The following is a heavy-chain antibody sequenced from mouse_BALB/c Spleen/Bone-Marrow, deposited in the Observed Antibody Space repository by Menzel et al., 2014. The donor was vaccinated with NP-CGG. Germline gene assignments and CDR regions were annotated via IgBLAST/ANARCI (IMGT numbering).Heavy chain of an antibody. D-gene: IGHD1-1*01. CDR1: GYSFTGYN. V-gene: IGHV1-39*01. CDR3: AISVSLRAMDY. Sequence: SRPELEKPGASVKISCKASGYSFTGYNMNWVKQSNGKSLEWIGDIDPYYGGTSYNQKLKDKATLTVDKSSSTAYMQLKSLTSEDSAVYYCAISVSLRAMDYWGQGTSVTVSS. CDR2: IDPYYGGT. J-gene: IGHJ4*01.